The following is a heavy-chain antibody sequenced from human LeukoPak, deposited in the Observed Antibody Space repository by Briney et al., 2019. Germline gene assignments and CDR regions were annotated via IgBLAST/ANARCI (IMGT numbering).Heavy chain of an antibody. Sequence: ASVKVSCKASGYTFTSYYMHWVRQAPGQGLEWMGIINPSGGSTSYAQKFQGRVTMTRDTSTSTVYMELSSLRSEDTAVYYCARVLAAAGTGGDAFDIWGQGTMVTVSS. D-gene: IGHD6-13*01. J-gene: IGHJ3*02. CDR1: GYTFTSYY. CDR3: ARVLAAAGTGGDAFDI. CDR2: INPSGGST. V-gene: IGHV1-46*01.